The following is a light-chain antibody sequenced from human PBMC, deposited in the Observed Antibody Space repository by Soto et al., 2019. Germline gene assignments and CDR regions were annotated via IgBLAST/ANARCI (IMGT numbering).Light chain of an antibody. J-gene: IGKJ4*01. V-gene: IGKV1-33*01. Sequence: DLPMTQSPSSLSASVGDRVTITCQASQDISNYLDWYQQKPGKAPKLLIYDATNLETGVPSRFSGSGSGTDFTFTISSLQPEDVATYYCQQYTSLPLTFGGGTKVEIK. CDR1: QDISNY. CDR2: DAT. CDR3: QQYTSLPLT.